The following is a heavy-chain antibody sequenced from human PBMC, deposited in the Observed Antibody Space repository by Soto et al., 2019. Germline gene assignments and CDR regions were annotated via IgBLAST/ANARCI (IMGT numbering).Heavy chain of an antibody. CDR3: ARPWRGYCSGGSCRNLGNGMDV. J-gene: IGHJ6*02. CDR2: ISSSGSTI. CDR1: GFTFSSYE. D-gene: IGHD2-15*01. Sequence: PGGSLRLSCAGSGFTFSSYEMNWVRQAPGKGLEWVSYISSSGSTIYYADSVKGRFTISRDNAKNSLYLQMNSLRAEDTAVYYCARPWRGYCSGGSCRNLGNGMDVWGQGTTVTVSS. V-gene: IGHV3-48*03.